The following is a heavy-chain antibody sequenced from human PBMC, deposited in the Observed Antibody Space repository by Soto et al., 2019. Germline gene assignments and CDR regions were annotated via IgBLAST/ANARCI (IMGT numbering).Heavy chain of an antibody. J-gene: IGHJ6*02. CDR2: IYHSGST. D-gene: IGHD3-10*01. CDR3: ARAALRRDGMDL. Sequence: QVQLQASGPGLVKPSGTLSLTCAVSGGSISSSNWWSWVRQPPGKGLEWIGEIYHSGSTNYNPSLTSRVTTSVDKSKNQFSLKVSSVTAADTAEYYCARAALRRDGMDLWGQGTTVTVSS. CDR1: GGSISSSNW. V-gene: IGHV4-4*02.